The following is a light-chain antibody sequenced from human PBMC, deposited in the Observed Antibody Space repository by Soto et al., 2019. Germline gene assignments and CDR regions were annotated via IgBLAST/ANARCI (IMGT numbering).Light chain of an antibody. CDR1: TSDVGGYNF. Sequence: QSVLTQPRSVSGSPGQSVTISCTGTTSDVGGYNFVSWYQQYPGKAPKLMIYDVSKRPSGVLDRFSGSRSGSTASLTISELQAEDEADYYRCSYAGSDTWVFGGGTKLTVL. V-gene: IGLV2-11*01. CDR2: DVS. J-gene: IGLJ3*02. CDR3: CSYAGSDTWV.